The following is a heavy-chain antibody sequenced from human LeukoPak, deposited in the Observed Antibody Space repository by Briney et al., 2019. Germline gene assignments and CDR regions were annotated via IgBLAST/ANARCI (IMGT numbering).Heavy chain of an antibody. Sequence: PGGSLRLSCAASGFTVSSNYMSWVRQAPGKGLEGVSVISTSGSTYYADSAKGRFAISRDNSKNTLYLQMNSLRAEDTAVYYCARGGDSSGSERSAFDIWGQGTTVTVSS. CDR2: ISTSGST. J-gene: IGHJ3*02. D-gene: IGHD3-22*01. CDR1: GFTVSSNY. CDR3: ARGGDSSGSERSAFDI. V-gene: IGHV3-53*01.